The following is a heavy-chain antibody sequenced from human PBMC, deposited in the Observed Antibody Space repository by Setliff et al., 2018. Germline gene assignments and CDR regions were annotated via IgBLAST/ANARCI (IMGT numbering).Heavy chain of an antibody. Sequence: ASVKVSCKASGYTFRSYGISWVRQAPGQGLEWMGWISAYNGFIVYAQKFQGRVTMTTDTSTNTAYMELRSLRSDDTAVYYCARERATLVVEPDQAFFHHWGQGTLVTVSS. J-gene: IGHJ1*01. CDR1: GYTFRSYG. CDR3: ARERATLVVEPDQAFFHH. V-gene: IGHV1-18*01. CDR2: ISAYNGFI. D-gene: IGHD2-15*01.